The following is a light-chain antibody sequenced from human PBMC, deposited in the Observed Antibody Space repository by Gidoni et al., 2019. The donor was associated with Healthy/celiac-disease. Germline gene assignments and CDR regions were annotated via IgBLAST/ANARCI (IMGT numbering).Light chain of an antibody. CDR2: DAS. V-gene: IGKV1-5*01. Sequence: DIQLTPSPSTLSASVGDRVTITCRASQSISNWLAWYQQKPGKAPKLLIYDASSLESGVPSRFSGSGSGTEFTLTISSLQPDDFATYYCQQYNSYSQAFGQGTKVEIK. J-gene: IGKJ1*01. CDR3: QQYNSYSQA. CDR1: QSISNW.